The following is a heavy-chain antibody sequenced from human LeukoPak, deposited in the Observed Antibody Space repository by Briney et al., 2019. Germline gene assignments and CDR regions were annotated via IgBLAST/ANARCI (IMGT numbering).Heavy chain of an antibody. D-gene: IGHD6-19*01. CDR2: ISAYNGNT. CDR1: GYTFTSYG. J-gene: IGHJ6*03. Sequence: ASVKVSCKASGYTFTSYGISWVRQAPGQGLEWMGWISAYNGNTNYAQKLQGRVTMTTDTSTSTAYMELRSLRSEDTAVYYCARDRVAGKGNYYYYYYYMDVWGKGTTVTVSS. V-gene: IGHV1-18*01. CDR3: ARDRVAGKGNYYYYYYYMDV.